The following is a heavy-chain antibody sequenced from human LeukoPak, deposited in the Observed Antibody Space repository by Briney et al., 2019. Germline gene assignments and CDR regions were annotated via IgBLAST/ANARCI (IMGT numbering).Heavy chain of an antibody. CDR1: GYSFTSYW. Sequence: GESLKISCEASGYSFTSYWIGWVRQMPGKGLEGMGIIFPAGSGTRYSPSFQGQVTISADKSINTAYLQWSSLKASDTAIYYCARQQAVAGPGIDYWGQGSVVTVSS. CDR3: ARQQAVAGPGIDY. J-gene: IGHJ4*02. V-gene: IGHV5-51*01. CDR2: IFPAGSGT. D-gene: IGHD6-19*01.